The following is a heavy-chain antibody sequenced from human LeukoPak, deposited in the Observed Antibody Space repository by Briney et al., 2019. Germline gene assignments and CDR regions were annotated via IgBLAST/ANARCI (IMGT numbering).Heavy chain of an antibody. CDR3: ARDIGSAINDY. Sequence: SETLSLTCTVSGASISSWYWSWIRQPPGKGLEWIGYIYGSGNTNYNPSLKSRVTMSIDTSKNQFSLKLSSVTAADTAIYYCARDIGSAINDYWGQGTLVTVSS. CDR1: GASISSWY. J-gene: IGHJ4*02. D-gene: IGHD6-25*01. V-gene: IGHV4-59*12. CDR2: IYGSGNT.